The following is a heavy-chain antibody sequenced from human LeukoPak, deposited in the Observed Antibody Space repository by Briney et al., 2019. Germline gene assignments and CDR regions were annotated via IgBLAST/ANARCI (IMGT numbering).Heavy chain of an antibody. CDR2: INPNSGGT. J-gene: IGHJ5*02. D-gene: IGHD3-10*01. CDR1: GYTFTSYY. V-gene: IGHV1-2*02. Sequence: ASVKVSCTASGYTFTSYYMHWVRQAPGQGLEWMGWINPNSGGTNYAQKFQGRVTMTRDTSISTAYMELSRLRSDDTAVYYCASDGSGYGNWFDPWGQGTLVTVSS. CDR3: ASDGSGYGNWFDP.